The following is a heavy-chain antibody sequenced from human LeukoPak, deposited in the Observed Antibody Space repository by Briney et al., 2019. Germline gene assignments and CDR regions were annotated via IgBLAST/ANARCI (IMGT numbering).Heavy chain of an antibody. J-gene: IGHJ4*02. Sequence: ASVKVSCKASGYTFTGYYMHWVRQAPGQGLEWMGWISPYNGNTKYLQKLQGRVTMTTDTSTSTAYMELRSLTSDDTAVYYCAREESIGSYQFLHDYWGQGTLVTVSS. CDR3: AREESIGSYQFLHDY. CDR1: GYTFTGYY. D-gene: IGHD1-26*01. V-gene: IGHV1-18*04. CDR2: ISPYNGNT.